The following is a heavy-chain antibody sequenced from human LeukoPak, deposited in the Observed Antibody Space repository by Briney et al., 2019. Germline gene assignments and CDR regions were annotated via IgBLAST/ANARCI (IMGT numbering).Heavy chain of an antibody. V-gene: IGHV3-48*04. CDR1: GFTFSSYS. CDR2: ISSSGSTI. J-gene: IGHJ3*02. Sequence: GGSLRLSCAASGFTFSSYSMNWVRQAPGKGLEWVSYISSSGSTIYYADSVKGRFTISRDNAKNSLYLQMNSLRAEDTAVYYCARAKRLRSLSGAFDIWGQGTMVTVSS. D-gene: IGHD1-26*01. CDR3: ARAKRLRSLSGAFDI.